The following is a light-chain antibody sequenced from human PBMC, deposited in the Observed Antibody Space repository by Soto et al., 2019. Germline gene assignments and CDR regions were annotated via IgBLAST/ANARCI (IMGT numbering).Light chain of an antibody. J-gene: IGKJ1*01. V-gene: IGKV1-5*03. CDR2: KTS. CDR3: QHYISYWT. CDR1: QNIERY. Sequence: GDTNTRRCRASQNIERYLNWYQHKPGKAPKLLIYKTSSLESGVPSRFSGSGSGTEFTLTISSLQPDDLATYYCQHYISYWTFGQGTKVDIK.